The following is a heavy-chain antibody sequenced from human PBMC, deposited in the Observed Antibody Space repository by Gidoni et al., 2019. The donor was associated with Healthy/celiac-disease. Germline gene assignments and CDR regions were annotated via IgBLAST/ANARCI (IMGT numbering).Heavy chain of an antibody. CDR1: GFTFRSYW. J-gene: IGHJ6*02. Sequence: EVQLVESGGGLVQPGGSLRLSCSASGFTFRSYWISWFRQAPGKGLEWVANIKQDGSEKDYVDSVKGRFTISRDNAKNSLYLQMNSLRAEDTAVYYCARHGIELEWVQQGSQYYYYYGMDVWGQGTTVTVSS. CDR3: ARHGIELEWVQQGSQYYYYYGMDV. V-gene: IGHV3-7*01. D-gene: IGHD1-26*01. CDR2: IKQDGSEK.